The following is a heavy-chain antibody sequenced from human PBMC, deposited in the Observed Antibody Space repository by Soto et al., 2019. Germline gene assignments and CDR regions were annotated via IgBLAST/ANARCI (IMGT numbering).Heavy chain of an antibody. CDR1: GFTFDDYA. Sequence: PGGSLRLSCAASGFTFDDYAMHWVRQAPGKGLEWVSGISWNSGTIDYADSVKGRFTISRDNAKNSLYLQMNSLRAEDTALYYCGKVVGNSYYYYGMDVWGQGTAVTVSS. CDR3: GKVVGNSYYYYGMDV. CDR2: ISWNSGTI. V-gene: IGHV3-9*01. J-gene: IGHJ6*02.